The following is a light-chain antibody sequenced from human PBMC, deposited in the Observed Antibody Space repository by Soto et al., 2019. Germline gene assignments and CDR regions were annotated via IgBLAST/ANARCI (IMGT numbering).Light chain of an antibody. V-gene: IGKV1-39*01. CDR2: AAS. CDR1: QSISSY. Sequence: DLPMTQSPSSLSASVEDRVTITCRASQSISSYLNWYQQKPGKAPKLLIYAASSLQSGVPSRFSGSGSGTDFTLTISSLQPEDFATYYCQQSYSTLYTFGQGTKLEIK. J-gene: IGKJ2*01. CDR3: QQSYSTLYT.